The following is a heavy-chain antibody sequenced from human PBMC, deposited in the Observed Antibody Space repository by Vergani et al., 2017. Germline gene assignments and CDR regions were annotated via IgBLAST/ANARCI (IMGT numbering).Heavy chain of an antibody. CDR3: TRDRLDDSYAYFDY. Sequence: EVQLVESGGGLVKPGGSLRLSCAASGFSSSSYSMNWVRQAPGKGLEWVASISGSSSYVFYRDSVEGRFTITRDNAKKSVYLQMNSLRAEDTAMYFCTRDRLDDSYAYFDYGGQETLVTVSP. D-gene: IGHD3-16*01. J-gene: IGHJ4*02. CDR2: ISGSSSYV. CDR1: GFSSSSYS. V-gene: IGHV3-21*02.